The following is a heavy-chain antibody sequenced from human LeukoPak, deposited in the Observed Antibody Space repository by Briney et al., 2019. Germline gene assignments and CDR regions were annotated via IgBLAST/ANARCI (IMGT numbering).Heavy chain of an antibody. D-gene: IGHD2-8*01. CDR3: ATNGGPAGPG. CDR2: INPDSGGT. Sequence: ASVKVSCTASGYTFTGYYIHWVRQAPGQGLEWMGRINPDSGGTNYAQRFQGRVTMTRDTSITTAYMELSRLRSDDTAVYYCATNGGPAGPGWGQGTLVTVSS. CDR1: GYTFTGYY. V-gene: IGHV1-2*06. J-gene: IGHJ4*02.